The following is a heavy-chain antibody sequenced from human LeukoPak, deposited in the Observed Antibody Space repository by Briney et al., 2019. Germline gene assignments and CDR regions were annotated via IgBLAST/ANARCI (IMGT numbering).Heavy chain of an antibody. D-gene: IGHD1-14*01. V-gene: IGHV1-2*02. CDR1: GYTFTGYD. J-gene: IGHJ3*01. CDR2: MNSNNGGT. Sequence: ASVKVSCKDSGYTFTGYDMHWVRQAPGQGLEWMGWMNSNNGGTNYAQKFQGRVTMTRDTSISTAYMELSRLRSDDTAVYYCARYLPTPGDDFDFWAQGTMVTVSS. CDR3: ARYLPTPGDDFDF.